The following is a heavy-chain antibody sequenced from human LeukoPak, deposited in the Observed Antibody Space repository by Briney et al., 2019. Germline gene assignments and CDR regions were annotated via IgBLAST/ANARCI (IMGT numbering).Heavy chain of an antibody. CDR1: GFTFSSYW. Sequence: GGSLRLSCAASGFTFSSYWMSWVRQAPGKGLEWVANIKQDGSEKYYVDSVKGRFTISRDNAKNSLYLQMNSLRAEDTAVYYCAREAGTTDDAFDIWGQGTMVTVSS. CDR2: IKQDGSEK. D-gene: IGHD1-1*01. V-gene: IGHV3-7*01. J-gene: IGHJ3*02. CDR3: AREAGTTDDAFDI.